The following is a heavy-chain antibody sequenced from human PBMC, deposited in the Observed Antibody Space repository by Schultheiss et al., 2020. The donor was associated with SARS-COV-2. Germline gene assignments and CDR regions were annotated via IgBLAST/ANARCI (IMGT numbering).Heavy chain of an antibody. D-gene: IGHD2-15*01. J-gene: IGHJ6*02. CDR3: ARILDPNAYYYYGMDV. CDR2: IYPGDSDT. V-gene: IGHV5-51*01. Sequence: GESLKISCKGSGYSFTSYWIGWVRQMPGKGLEWMGIIYPGDSDTRYSPSFQGQVTISADKSISTAYLQWSSLKASDTAMYYCARILDPNAYYYYGMDVWGQGTTVTVSS. CDR1: GYSFTSYW.